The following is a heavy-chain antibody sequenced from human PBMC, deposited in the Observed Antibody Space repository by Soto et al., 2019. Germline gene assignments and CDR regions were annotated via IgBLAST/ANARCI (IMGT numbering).Heavy chain of an antibody. V-gene: IGHV1-18*01. CDR1: GYTFTSSG. CDR2: ISSDNGNT. J-gene: IGHJ3*02. CDR3: ARGVINDAFDI. D-gene: IGHD3-10*01. Sequence: ASVKVSCKASGYTFTSSGISWVRQAPGQGLEWMGWISSDNGNTNYAQHLQGRVSMTTDTSTSTAYMELRSLRSDDTAVYYCARGVINDAFDIWGQGTMVTVSS.